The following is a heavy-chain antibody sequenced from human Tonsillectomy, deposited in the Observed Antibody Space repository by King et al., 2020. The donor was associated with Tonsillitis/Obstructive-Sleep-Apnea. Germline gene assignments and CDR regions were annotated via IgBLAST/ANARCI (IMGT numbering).Heavy chain of an antibody. Sequence: VQLVESGAEVKKPGASVTVSCKTSGYTFTNYGISWVRQAPGQGLEWMGWISCYNGNTNYAQELQGRISMTTDTSTSTVYMELRSLRSDDTAVYYCARVYIVAGGNAFDIWGQGTMVTVSS. CDR1: GYTFTNYG. CDR3: ARVYIVAGGNAFDI. J-gene: IGHJ3*02. V-gene: IGHV1-18*01. D-gene: IGHD2-15*01. CDR2: ISCYNGNT.